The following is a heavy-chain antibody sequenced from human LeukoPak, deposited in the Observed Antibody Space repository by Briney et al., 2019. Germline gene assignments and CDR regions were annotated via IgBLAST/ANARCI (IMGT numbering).Heavy chain of an antibody. V-gene: IGHV1-8*01. CDR2: MNPNSGNT. CDR1: GYTFTSYD. Sequence: ASVKVSCKASGYTFTSYDINWVRQATGQGLEWMGWMNPNSGNTGYAQKFQGRVTVTRNTSISTAYMELSSLRSEDTAVYYCARAGAIHYYYYYGMDVWGQGTTVTVSS. J-gene: IGHJ6*02. CDR3: ARAGAIHYYYYYGMDV. D-gene: IGHD4/OR15-4a*01.